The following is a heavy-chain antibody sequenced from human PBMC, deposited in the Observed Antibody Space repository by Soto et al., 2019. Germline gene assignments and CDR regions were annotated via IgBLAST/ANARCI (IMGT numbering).Heavy chain of an antibody. V-gene: IGHV4-30-4*01. CDR2: IFYSGGT. D-gene: IGHD1-26*01. CDR3: GRVHYSGYVDE. Sequence: PSETLSLTCTVSGGSISSDDYYWSWIRQPPGKGLECIGYIFYSGGTYFNPSLKSRITMSVDTSKNQFSLKLNSVTAADTAVYYCGRVHYSGYVDEWGQGTLVTVSS. CDR1: GGSISSDDYY. J-gene: IGHJ4*01.